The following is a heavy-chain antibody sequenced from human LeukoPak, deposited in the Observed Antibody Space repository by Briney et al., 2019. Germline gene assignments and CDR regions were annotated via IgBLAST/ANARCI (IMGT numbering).Heavy chain of an antibody. J-gene: IGHJ1*01. Sequence: GASVKVSCKASGYTFTSYAINWVRQAPRQGLEWMGWINTDTGNPTYAQGFTGRFVLSLDTSVTTAYLQISGLQADDTAVYYCVRAGTGFCSAGSCSLEHWGQGTLVAVSS. CDR3: VRAGTGFCSAGSCSLEH. CDR2: INTDTGNP. CDR1: GYTFTSYA. V-gene: IGHV7-4-1*02. D-gene: IGHD2-15*01.